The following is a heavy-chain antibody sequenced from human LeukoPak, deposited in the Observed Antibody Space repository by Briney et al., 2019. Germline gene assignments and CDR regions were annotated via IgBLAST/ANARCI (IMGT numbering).Heavy chain of an antibody. CDR1: GDSISSDDYY. Sequence: SQTLSLTCAVSGDSISSDDYYWTWLRQPPGKGLEWIGYIFHSGNTYYNPSLKSRLSMSIDTSENQFSLKLSSVTAADTAVYYCAGYHTKYDSGSYPAHYYEYGLDVRGQGTTVSVSS. J-gene: IGHJ6*02. V-gene: IGHV4-30-4*01. CDR3: AGYHTKYDSGSYPAHYYEYGLDV. D-gene: IGHD3-10*01. CDR2: IFHSGNT.